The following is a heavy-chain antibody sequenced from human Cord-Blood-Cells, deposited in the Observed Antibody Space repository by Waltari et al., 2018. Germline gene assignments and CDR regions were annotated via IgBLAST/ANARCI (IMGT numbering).Heavy chain of an antibody. J-gene: IGHJ1*01. Sequence: QVQLVQSGAEVKKPGASVKVSCKASGYTFTSYAMHWVRQAPGQRLEWMGCVNAGNGHTKYSQKFQGRVTITRYTSAGTAYMELSSVRSEDTAVYYCARGGDYGDYAEYFQHWGQGTLVTISS. CDR2: VNAGNGHT. CDR1: GYTFTSYA. CDR3: ARGGDYGDYAEYFQH. V-gene: IGHV1-3*01. D-gene: IGHD4-17*01.